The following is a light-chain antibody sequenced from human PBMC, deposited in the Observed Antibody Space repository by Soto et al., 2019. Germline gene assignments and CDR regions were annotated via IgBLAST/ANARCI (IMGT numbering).Light chain of an antibody. J-gene: IGKJ1*01. V-gene: IGKV3-20*01. CDR2: GAS. CDR3: QQYGSSPPT. CDR1: QSVSSNY. Sequence: EIVLTKSPGTLALSPGERATLSCRASQSVSSNYLAWYQRKPGQAPRLLIYGASSRATDIPTRFSGSGSGTDFTLTITRLEAEYLAVYVCQQYGSSPPTFGQGTKVEIK.